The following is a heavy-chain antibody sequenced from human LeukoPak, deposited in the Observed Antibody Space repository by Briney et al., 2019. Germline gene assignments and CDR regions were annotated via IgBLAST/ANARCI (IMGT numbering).Heavy chain of an antibody. Sequence: GGSLRLSCAASGMTFSDHWTHWVGQVPGRGLVWVSLIKTDGRTTIYADSVKGRFTISRDNGKSTLYLQMNSLRAEDTAIYYCTTGPSYGYEWWGQGTVVTVSS. CDR3: TTGPSYGYEW. V-gene: IGHV3-74*01. J-gene: IGHJ1*01. CDR1: GMTFSDHW. CDR2: IKTDGRTT. D-gene: IGHD3-16*01.